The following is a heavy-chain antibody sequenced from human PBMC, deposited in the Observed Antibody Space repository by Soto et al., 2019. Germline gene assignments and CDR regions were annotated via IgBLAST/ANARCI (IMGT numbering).Heavy chain of an antibody. CDR2: IYYSGST. CDR1: GGSISSYY. D-gene: IGHD4-4*01. CDR3: ARMYSYADK. J-gene: IGHJ4*02. V-gene: IGHV4-59*12. Sequence: SETLSLTCTVSGGSISSYYWSWIRQPPGKGLEWIGYIYYSGSTNYNPSLKSRVTISVDTSKNQFSLKVSSVTAADTAAYYCARMYSYADKWGKGTLVTVAS.